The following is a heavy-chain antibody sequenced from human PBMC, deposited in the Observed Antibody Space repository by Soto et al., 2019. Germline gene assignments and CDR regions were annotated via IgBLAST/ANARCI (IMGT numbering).Heavy chain of an antibody. CDR2: IKQDGSEK. CDR1: YW. V-gene: IGHV3-7*03. Sequence: YWWSWVRQARGKGLEWVANIKQDGSEKYYVDSVKGRFTISRDNAKNSLYLQMNSLRAEDTAVYYCARAGVIFGEDGMDVWGQGTTVTVSS. CDR3: ARAGVIFGEDGMDV. J-gene: IGHJ6*02. D-gene: IGHD3-3*01.